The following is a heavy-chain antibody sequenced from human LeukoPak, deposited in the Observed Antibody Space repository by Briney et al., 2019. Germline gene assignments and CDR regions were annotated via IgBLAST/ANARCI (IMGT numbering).Heavy chain of an antibody. D-gene: IGHD6-13*01. J-gene: IGHJ4*02. CDR2: ISGSGGST. CDR3: ANVGIAAAGTFLSY. CDR1: GFTFSSYA. Sequence: GGSLRLSCAASGFTFSSYAMSWVRQAPGKGLEWVSAISGSGGSTYYADFVKGRFTISRDNSKNTLYLQMNSLRAEDTAVYYCANVGIAAAGTFLSYWGQGTLVTVSS. V-gene: IGHV3-23*01.